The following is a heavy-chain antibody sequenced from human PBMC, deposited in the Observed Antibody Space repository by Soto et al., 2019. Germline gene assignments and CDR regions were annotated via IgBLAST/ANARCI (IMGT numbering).Heavy chain of an antibody. V-gene: IGHV4-31*02. CDR3: LRAKDKDDSSFWHY. J-gene: IGHJ4*02. CDR1: AGTMNSGGYY. CDR2: IHGSGIT. Sequence: SQRLSLTASVGAGTMNSGGYYSSWIRQLPGKGLEWIGFIHGSGITHYSPSLQSRVSISMETSKNHFSLKLSSVTAADTAVYYCLRAKDKDDSSFWHYWYQGISVTVSS. D-gene: IGHD6-6*01.